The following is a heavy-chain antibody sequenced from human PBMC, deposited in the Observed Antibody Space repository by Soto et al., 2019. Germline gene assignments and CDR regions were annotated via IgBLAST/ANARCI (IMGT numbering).Heavy chain of an antibody. CDR3: ARDGFYGSGSYPYFDY. D-gene: IGHD3-10*01. CDR1: GFTFSSYS. CDR2: ISSSSSYI. Sequence: LRLSCAASGFTFSSYSMNWVRQAPGKGLEWVSSISSSSSYIYYADSVKGRFTISRDNAKNSLYLQMNSLGAEDTAVYYCARDGFYGSGSYPYFDYWGQGTLVTVSS. V-gene: IGHV3-21*01. J-gene: IGHJ4*02.